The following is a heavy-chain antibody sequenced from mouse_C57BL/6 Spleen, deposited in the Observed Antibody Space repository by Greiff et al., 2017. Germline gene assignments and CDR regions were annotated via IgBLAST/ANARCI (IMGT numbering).Heavy chain of an antibody. D-gene: IGHD2-5*01. Sequence: EVQLVESGGGLVKPGGSLKLSCAASGFTFSDYGMHWVRQAPEKGLEWVAYISSGSSTIYYADTVKGRFTISRDNAKHSLFLQMTSLRSEDTAMYDCARRYSNSLYAMDYWGQGTSVTVSS. J-gene: IGHJ4*01. CDR2: ISSGSSTI. CDR3: ARRYSNSLYAMDY. CDR1: GFTFSDYG. V-gene: IGHV5-17*01.